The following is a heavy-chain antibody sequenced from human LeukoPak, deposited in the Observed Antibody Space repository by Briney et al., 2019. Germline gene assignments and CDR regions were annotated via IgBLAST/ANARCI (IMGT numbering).Heavy chain of an antibody. D-gene: IGHD6-19*01. CDR3: AKDQSSGWYVRTYYYYYGMDV. CDR2: ISYDGSNK. Sequence: GGSLRLSCAASGFTLSSYGMHCVRQAPGKGLEWVAVISYDGSNKYYADSVKGRFTISRDNSKNTLYLQMNSLRAEDTAVYYCAKDQSSGWYVRTYYYYYGMDVWGQGTTVTVSS. CDR1: GFTLSSYG. V-gene: IGHV3-30*18. J-gene: IGHJ6*01.